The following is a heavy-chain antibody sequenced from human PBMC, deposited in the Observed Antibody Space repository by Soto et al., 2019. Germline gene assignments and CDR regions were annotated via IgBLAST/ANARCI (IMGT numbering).Heavy chain of an antibody. V-gene: IGHV3-7*03. D-gene: IGHD4-4*01. Sequence: GGSLRLSCAACGVTFSSYWMSWVRQTPGKGLEWVANIKQDGSEKYYVDSVKGRFTISRDNAKNSLYLQMNSLRAEDTAVYYCARGGMTTVTKYYYYYYGMDVWGQGTTVTVSS. CDR1: GVTFSSYW. CDR3: ARGGMTTVTKYYYYYYGMDV. CDR2: IKQDGSEK. J-gene: IGHJ6*02.